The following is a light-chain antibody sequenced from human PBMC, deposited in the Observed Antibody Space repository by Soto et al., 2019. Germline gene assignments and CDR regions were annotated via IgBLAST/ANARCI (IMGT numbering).Light chain of an antibody. CDR3: QQSYSTVFT. CDR2: AAS. CDR1: QSISSY. V-gene: IGKV1-39*01. Sequence: DIQMTQSPSSLSASVGDRVTITCRASQSISSYLNWYQQKPGKAPKLLIYAASSLQSGVPSRFSGSGSGTDFTLTISSLQPGDFVTYYCQQSYSTVFTFGPGTKVDIK. J-gene: IGKJ3*01.